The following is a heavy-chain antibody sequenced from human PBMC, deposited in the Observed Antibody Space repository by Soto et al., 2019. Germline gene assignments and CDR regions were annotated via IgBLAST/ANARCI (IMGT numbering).Heavy chain of an antibody. CDR1: GYTFTGCY. Sequence: GASVKVSCKASGYTFTGCYMHWVRQAPGQGLEWMGWINPNSGGTNYAQKFQGRVTMTRDTSISTAYMELSRLRSDDTAVYYCARGEYYDILTGYFLGFDPWGQGTLVTVSS. CDR3: ARGEYYDILTGYFLGFDP. D-gene: IGHD3-9*01. J-gene: IGHJ5*02. V-gene: IGHV1-2*02. CDR2: INPNSGGT.